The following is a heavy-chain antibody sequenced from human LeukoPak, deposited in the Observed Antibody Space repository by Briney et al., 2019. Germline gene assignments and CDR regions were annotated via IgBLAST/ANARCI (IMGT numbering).Heavy chain of an antibody. V-gene: IGHV3-9*01. D-gene: IGHD6-19*01. J-gene: IGHJ6*03. CDR2: ISWNNESI. CDR1: GFTFDDFA. CDR3: ASPVATIVMAVAGTEPAMDV. Sequence: GGSLRLSCAASGFTFDDFAMHWVRQAPGKGLEWVSGISWNNESIGYADSVEGRFTISRGNAKNSLYLQMNSLRAEDTAVYHCASPVATIVMAVAGTEPAMDVWGKGTTVTVSS.